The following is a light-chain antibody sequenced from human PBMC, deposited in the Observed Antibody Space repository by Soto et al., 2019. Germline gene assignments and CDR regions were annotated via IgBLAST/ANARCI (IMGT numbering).Light chain of an antibody. CDR1: QSVSSTY. V-gene: IGKV3-20*01. CDR3: QQYGSSPYT. J-gene: IGKJ2*01. CDR2: GAS. Sequence: IVLTQSPGTLSLSPGERATLSCRASQSVSSTYLAWYQQKPGQAPRLLIYGASIRATGVPDRFSGSGSGTDFTLTISRLEPEDFAVYYCQQYGSSPYTFGQGTKLEIK.